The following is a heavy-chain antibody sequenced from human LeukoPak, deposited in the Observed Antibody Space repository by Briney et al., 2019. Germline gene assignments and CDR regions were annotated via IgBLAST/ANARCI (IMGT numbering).Heavy chain of an antibody. J-gene: IGHJ4*02. D-gene: IGHD6-13*01. Sequence: GGSLRLSCAASGFTFSSYWMSWVRQAPGKGLEWVANIKQGGSEKYYVDSVKGRFTISRDNAKNSLYLQMNSLRAEDTAAYYCARDRLGQQLVAYWGQGTLVTVSS. CDR1: GFTFSSYW. V-gene: IGHV3-7*01. CDR2: IKQGGSEK. CDR3: ARDRLGQQLVAY.